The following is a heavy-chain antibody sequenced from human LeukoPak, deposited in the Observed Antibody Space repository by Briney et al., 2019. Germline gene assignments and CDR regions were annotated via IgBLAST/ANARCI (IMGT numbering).Heavy chain of an antibody. J-gene: IGHJ4*02. V-gene: IGHV3-30-3*01. Sequence: GGSLRLSCAASGFTFSSYAMHWVRQAPGKGLEWVEVISYDGSNKYYADSVKGRFTISRDNSKNTLYLQMNSLRAEDTAVYYCARDPDYWGQGTLVTVSS. CDR1: GFTFSSYA. CDR2: ISYDGSNK. CDR3: ARDPDY.